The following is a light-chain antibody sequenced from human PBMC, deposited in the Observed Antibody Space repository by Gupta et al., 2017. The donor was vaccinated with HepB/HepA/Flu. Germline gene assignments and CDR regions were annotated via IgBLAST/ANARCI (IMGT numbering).Light chain of an antibody. CDR2: ASS. J-gene: IGKJ5*01. CDR1: QNIWGD. V-gene: IGKV3-15*01. Sequence: ILMTQSPVTLSMSPGERATLSCRASQNIWGDLAWYQQKPGQAPRLLIFASSPRATGIPARFTGSGSGTEFTLTISGLQSEDFAVYYCQQYHNWLRTFGQGTRLDIK. CDR3: QQYHNWLRT.